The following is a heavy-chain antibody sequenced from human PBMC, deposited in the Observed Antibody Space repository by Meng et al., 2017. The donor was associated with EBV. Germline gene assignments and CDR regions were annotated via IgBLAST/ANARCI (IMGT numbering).Heavy chain of an antibody. J-gene: IGHJ5*02. CDR2: IYYSGST. Sequence: QLQLTEACPGTVRPSESLSLTCNCSGGSISSSSYYWGWIRQPPGKGLEWIGSIYYSGSTYYNPSLKSRVTISVDTSKNQFSLKLSSVTAADTAVYYCARVVATIFTNWFDPWGQGTLVTVSS. D-gene: IGHD5-12*01. CDR1: GGSISSSSYY. CDR3: ARVVATIFTNWFDP. V-gene: IGHV4-39*07.